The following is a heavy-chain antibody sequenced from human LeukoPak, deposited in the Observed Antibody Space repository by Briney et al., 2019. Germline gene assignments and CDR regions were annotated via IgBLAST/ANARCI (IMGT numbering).Heavy chain of an antibody. CDR1: GDSISSGAYY. V-gene: IGHV4-31*03. CDR2: INHSGDT. J-gene: IGHJ4*02. D-gene: IGHD6-13*01. Sequence: SETLSLTCTVSGDSISSGAYYWTWIRQLPGKALEWIGYINHSGDTYYNPSLRSRLSLSADTSQNQFSLRLTSVTAADTAVYYCARHGQQLGLVRYYFDYWGQGILVTVSS. CDR3: ARHGQQLGLVRYYFDY.